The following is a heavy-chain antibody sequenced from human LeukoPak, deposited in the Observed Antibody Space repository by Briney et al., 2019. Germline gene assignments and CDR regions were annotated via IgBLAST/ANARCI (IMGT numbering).Heavy chain of an antibody. D-gene: IGHD4-17*01. V-gene: IGHV4-61*02. CDR3: ARTAGKGDYVGWFDP. CDR2: IYTSGST. J-gene: IGHJ5*02. CDR1: GGSISSGSYY. Sequence: SETLSLTCTVSGGSISSGSYYWSWIRQPAGKGLEWIGRIYTSGSTNYNPSLKSRVTISVDTSKNQFSLKLSSVTAADTAVYYCARTAGKGDYVGWFDPWGQGTLVTVSS.